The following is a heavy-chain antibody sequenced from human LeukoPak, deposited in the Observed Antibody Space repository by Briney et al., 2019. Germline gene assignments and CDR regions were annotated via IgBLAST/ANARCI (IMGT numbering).Heavy chain of an antibody. J-gene: IGHJ5*02. V-gene: IGHV3-48*04. D-gene: IGHD1-1*01. Sequence: GGSLRLSCAASGFTFSSYGMHWVCQAPGKGLEWVSHISNTGSPMYYADSVKGRFTISRDNPKNSLFLQMNSLRAEDTAVYYCARGTYNNFPWGQGTLVTVSS. CDR1: GFTFSSYG. CDR3: ARGTYNNFP. CDR2: ISNTGSPM.